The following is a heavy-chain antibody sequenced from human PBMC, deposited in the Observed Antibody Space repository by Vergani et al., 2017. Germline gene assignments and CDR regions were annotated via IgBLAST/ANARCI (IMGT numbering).Heavy chain of an antibody. D-gene: IGHD3-9*01. V-gene: IGHV4-39*01. CDR2: IYHSRGA. CDR1: GGSITRSSYY. CDR3: ARTESFILRYFHWAL. J-gene: IGHJ4*02. Sequence: QLHLQESGPGLVKPSETLSLTCTVSGGSITRSSYYWGWIRQPPGKGLVWIGNIYHSRGAYYNPSLKGRVTISVDTSKNQFSLEVTSVTAADTAIYFCARTESFILRYFHWALWGQGTLVTVSS.